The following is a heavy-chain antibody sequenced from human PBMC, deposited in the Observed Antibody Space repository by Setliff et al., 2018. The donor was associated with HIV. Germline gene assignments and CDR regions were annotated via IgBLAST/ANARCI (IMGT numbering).Heavy chain of an antibody. Sequence: ASVKVSCKASGYTFTSYYIHWVRQAPGQGLEWMGWINPHSGGTNYAQNFQGRVTMTRDTSIRTAYMELSRLRSDDTTVYYCAKTAMTGDPAIGWFDPWGQGTLVTVSS. CDR3: AKTAMTGDPAIGWFDP. J-gene: IGHJ5*02. V-gene: IGHV1-2*02. CDR1: GYTFTSYY. D-gene: IGHD7-27*01. CDR2: INPHSGGT.